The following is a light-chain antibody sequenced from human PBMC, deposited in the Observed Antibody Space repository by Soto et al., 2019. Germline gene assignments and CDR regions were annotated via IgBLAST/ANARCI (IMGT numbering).Light chain of an antibody. CDR1: QSVTSNY. J-gene: IGKJ3*01. V-gene: IGKV3-20*01. Sequence: EIVLTQSPGTLSLSPGERATLSCRASQSVTSNYLAWSQQKPGQAPRLLIYGASNRATGIPDRFSGSGSGTDFTLTISRLQPEDFAVYYCHQYDSQPFTFGPGTKVDIK. CDR3: HQYDSQPFT. CDR2: GAS.